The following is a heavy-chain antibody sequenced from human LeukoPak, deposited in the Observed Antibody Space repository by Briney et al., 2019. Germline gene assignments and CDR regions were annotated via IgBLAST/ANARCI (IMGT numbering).Heavy chain of an antibody. Sequence: GGSLRLSCTGSGFTFSDYYVSWIRQAPGKGLEWVSYISGSGTTIYYADSVKGRFTVSRDNANDSLYLQMNGLRVEDTAMYFCARGLRVGLRFSYYYYMDVWGKGTTVTVSS. CDR2: ISGSGTTI. J-gene: IGHJ6*03. D-gene: IGHD4-17*01. CDR3: ARGLRVGLRFSYYYYMDV. CDR1: GFTFSDYY. V-gene: IGHV3-11*01.